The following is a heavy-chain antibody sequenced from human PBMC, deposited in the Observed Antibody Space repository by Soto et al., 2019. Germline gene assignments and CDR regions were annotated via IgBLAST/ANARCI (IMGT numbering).Heavy chain of an antibody. Sequence: EVQLLESGGGLVQPGGSLRVSCAASGFIFSNYAMNWVRQAPGKGLEWVSGIGGGGGSTYYADSVKGRFTIPRDNSKNTLYLQMNSLRAEDAALYYCAKDHSVSGRPDTWSIAARGDFDYWGQGTLVTVSS. CDR3: AKDHSVSGRPDTWSIAARGDFDY. CDR1: GFIFSNYA. J-gene: IGHJ4*02. CDR2: IGGGGGST. D-gene: IGHD6-6*01. V-gene: IGHV3-23*01.